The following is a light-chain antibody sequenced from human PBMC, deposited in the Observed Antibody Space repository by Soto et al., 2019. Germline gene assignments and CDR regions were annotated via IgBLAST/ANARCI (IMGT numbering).Light chain of an antibody. V-gene: IGLV1-40*01. CDR1: SPNIGAGYD. CDR3: QSYDSSSVV. J-gene: IGLJ2*01. CDR2: GNS. Sequence: QSVLTQPPSVSGAPGQRVTISCTGSSPNIGAGYDVHWYQQLPGTAPKLLIYGNSNRPSGVPDRFSGSKSGTSASLAITGLQAEDEADYYCQSYDSSSVVFGGGTQLTVL.